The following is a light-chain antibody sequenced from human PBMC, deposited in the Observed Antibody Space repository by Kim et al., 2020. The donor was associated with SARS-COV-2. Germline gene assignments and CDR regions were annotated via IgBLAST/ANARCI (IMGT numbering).Light chain of an antibody. CDR2: QDN. V-gene: IGLV3-1*01. J-gene: IGLJ1*01. CDR1: KVGDKY. CDR3: QAWDSSTHNYV. Sequence: PVQTAGITCSGCKVGDKYVSWYQQKRSQSPVVVIYQDNHRPSGIPERFSGSNSGNTATLTISGTQAMDEADYYCQAWDSSTHNYVFGAGTKVTVL.